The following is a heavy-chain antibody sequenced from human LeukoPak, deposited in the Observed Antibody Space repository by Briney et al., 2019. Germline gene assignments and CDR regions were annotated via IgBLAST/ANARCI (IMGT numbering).Heavy chain of an antibody. D-gene: IGHD6-19*01. Sequence: PSETLSLTCAVYGGSFSAYYWSWIRQPPGEGLEWIGEINHSGSTYYNPSLKSRVTISVDTSKNQFSLKLSSVTAADTAVYYCARKIAVAGTSFDYWGQGTLVTVSS. J-gene: IGHJ4*02. CDR3: ARKIAVAGTSFDY. CDR2: INHSGST. V-gene: IGHV4-34*01. CDR1: GGSFSAYY.